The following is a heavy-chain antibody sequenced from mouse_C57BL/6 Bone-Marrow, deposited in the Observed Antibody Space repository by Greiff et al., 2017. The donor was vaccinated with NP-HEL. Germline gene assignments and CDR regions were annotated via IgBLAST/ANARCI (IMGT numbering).Heavy chain of an antibody. CDR1: GYAFSSSW. D-gene: IGHD1-1*01. CDR3: ARRSITTVVADYAMDY. J-gene: IGHJ4*01. V-gene: IGHV1-82*01. CDR2: IYPGDGDT. Sequence: QVQLKQSGPELVKPGASVKISCKASGYAFSSSWMNWVKQRPGKGLEWIGRIYPGDGDTNYNGKFKGKATLTADKSSSTAYMQLSSLTSEDSAVYFCARRSITTVVADYAMDYWGQGTSVTVSS.